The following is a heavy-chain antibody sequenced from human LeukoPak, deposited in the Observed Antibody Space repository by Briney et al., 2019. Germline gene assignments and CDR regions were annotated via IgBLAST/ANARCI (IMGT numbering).Heavy chain of an antibody. V-gene: IGHV3-30*02. D-gene: IGHD3-10*01. Sequence: GGSLRLSCAASGFTFSSYGMHWVRQAPGKGLEWVAFIRYDGSNKYYADSVKGRFTISRDNSKNTLYLQMNSLRAEDTAVYYCAKDWVTMVRGVIAGMWSYFDYWGQGTLVTVSS. CDR1: GFTFSSYG. CDR3: AKDWVTMVRGVIAGMWSYFDY. J-gene: IGHJ4*02. CDR2: IRYDGSNK.